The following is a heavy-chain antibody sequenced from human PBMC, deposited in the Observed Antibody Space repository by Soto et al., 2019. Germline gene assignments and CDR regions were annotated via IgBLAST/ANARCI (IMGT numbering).Heavy chain of an antibody. CDR1: GGSISNSY. CDR2: IYYSGFT. Sequence: SETLSLTCNVSGGSISNSYWTWIRQPPGKRLEWIGYIYYSGFTTYNPSLKSRVTMSIDTSKSQFSLKLRSVASADTAVYYCARDVEKYGWFDPWGQGTLVTVSS. J-gene: IGHJ5*02. V-gene: IGHV4-59*12. CDR3: ARDVEKYGWFDP. D-gene: IGHD2-2*01.